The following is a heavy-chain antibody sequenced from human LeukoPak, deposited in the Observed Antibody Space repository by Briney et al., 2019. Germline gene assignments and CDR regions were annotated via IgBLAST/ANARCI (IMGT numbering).Heavy chain of an antibody. CDR2: IIPIFGTA. J-gene: IGHJ6*03. CDR3: ARARYDILTGSYYYYYMDV. CDR1: GGTFSSYA. V-gene: IGHV1-69*06. Sequence: SVKVSCKASGGTFSSYAISWVRQAPGQGLEWMGGIIPIFGTANYAQKFQGRVTITADKSTSTAYMELSSLRSEDTAVYYCARARYDILTGSYYYYYMDVWGKGTTVTVSS. D-gene: IGHD3-9*01.